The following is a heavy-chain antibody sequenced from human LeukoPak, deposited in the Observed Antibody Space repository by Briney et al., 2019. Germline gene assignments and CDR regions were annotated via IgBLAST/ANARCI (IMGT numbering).Heavy chain of an antibody. CDR2: IYYSGGT. V-gene: IGHV4-59*01. J-gene: IGHJ5*02. Sequence: PSETLSLTCTVSGGSISSYYWTWIRQPPGKGLGLEWIGYIYYSGGTNYNPSLKSRVTISIDTSKNEFSLMLNSVTAADTAVYYCARELAYYYDETGYVWRNWFDPWGRGTQVTVSS. CDR1: GGSISSYY. D-gene: IGHD3-22*01. CDR3: ARELAYYYDETGYVWRNWFDP.